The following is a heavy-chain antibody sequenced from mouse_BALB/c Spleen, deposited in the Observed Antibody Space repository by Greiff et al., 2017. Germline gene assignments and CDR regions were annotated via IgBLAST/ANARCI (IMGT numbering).Heavy chain of an antibody. V-gene: IGHV1-80*01. CDR1: GYAFSSYW. Sequence: VQLQQSGAELVRPGSSVKISCKASGYAFSSYWMNWVKQRPGQGLEWIGQIYPGDGDTNYNGKFKGKATLTADKSSSTAYMQLSSLTSEDSAVYCCARRGYDPYYFDYWGQGTTLTVSS. J-gene: IGHJ2*01. CDR3: ARRGYDPYYFDY. CDR2: IYPGDGDT. D-gene: IGHD2-14*01.